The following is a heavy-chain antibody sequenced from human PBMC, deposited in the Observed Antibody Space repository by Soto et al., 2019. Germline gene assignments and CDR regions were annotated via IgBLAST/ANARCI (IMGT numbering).Heavy chain of an antibody. CDR3: ARAQRNRIRFLEWLWLFDY. CDR2: IYYSGST. J-gene: IGHJ4*02. Sequence: PSETLSLTCTVSGGSISSSSYYWGWIRQPPGKGLEWIGSIYYSGSTYYNTSLKSRVTISVDTSKNKLSLKLSSVTAADTAVYYCARAQRNRIRFLEWLWLFDYWGQGTLVTVSS. D-gene: IGHD3-3*01. CDR1: GGSISSSSYY. V-gene: IGHV4-39*01.